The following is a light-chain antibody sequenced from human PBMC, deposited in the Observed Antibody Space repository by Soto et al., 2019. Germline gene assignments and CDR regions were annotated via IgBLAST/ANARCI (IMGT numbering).Light chain of an antibody. V-gene: IGKV3-20*01. Sequence: EIVLTQSPATLSLSPGQRATLSCRASQTVRSSYLAWYQQKPGQAPRLLIYDASDRATGIPARFSGSGSGTDFTLTISSLEPEDFAVYYCQHYVTSLTTFGQGTKVDIK. CDR3: QHYVTSLTT. CDR2: DAS. CDR1: QTVRSSY. J-gene: IGKJ1*01.